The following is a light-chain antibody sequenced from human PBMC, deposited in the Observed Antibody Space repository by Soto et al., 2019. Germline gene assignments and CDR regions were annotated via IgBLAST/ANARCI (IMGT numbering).Light chain of an antibody. CDR1: QSLLRGNGYNY. CDR3: MQAQQSPLT. CDR2: LGS. Sequence: DIVMTQSPLSLPVTPGEPASISCRSSQSLLRGNGYNYLDWYLQRPGQSPQLLLYLGSNRASGVPDRFSGSGLVTDFTLKISRVEAEDVGVYYCMQAQQSPLTFGGGTKVEIK. J-gene: IGKJ4*01. V-gene: IGKV2-28*01.